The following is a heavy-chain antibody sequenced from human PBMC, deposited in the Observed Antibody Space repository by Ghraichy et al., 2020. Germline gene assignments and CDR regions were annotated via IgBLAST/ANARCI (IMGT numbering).Heavy chain of an antibody. CDR3: AREPQYSSSWSGWVGYFDY. Sequence: GGSLRLSCAASGFTFSSYEMNWVRQAPGKGLEWVSYISSSGSTIYYADSVKGRFTISRDNAKNSLYLQMNSLRAEDTAVYYCAREPQYSSSWSGWVGYFDYWGQGTLVTVSS. CDR1: GFTFSSYE. J-gene: IGHJ4*02. D-gene: IGHD6-13*01. CDR2: ISSSGSTI. V-gene: IGHV3-48*03.